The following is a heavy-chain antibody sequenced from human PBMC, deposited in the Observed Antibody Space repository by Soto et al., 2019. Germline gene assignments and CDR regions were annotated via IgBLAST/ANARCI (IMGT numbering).Heavy chain of an antibody. CDR2: IYYSGST. J-gene: IGHJ5*02. V-gene: IGHV4-59*01. CDR3: ARGSRRYGLWRFLGSSSDP. CDR1: CGSISSYY. D-gene: IGHD6-6*01. Sequence: SETLSLTCTVSCGSISSYYWSWIRQPPGKGLEWIGYIYYSGSTNYNPSLKSRVTISVDTSKNQFSLKLSSVTAADTAVYYCARGSRRYGLWRFLGSSSDPCDQGPLVTVSS.